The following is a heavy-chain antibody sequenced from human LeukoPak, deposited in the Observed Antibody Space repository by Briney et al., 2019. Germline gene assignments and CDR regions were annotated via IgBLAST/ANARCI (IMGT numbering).Heavy chain of an antibody. CDR1: GFTFSSYS. V-gene: IGHV3-21*01. Sequence: PGGSLRLSCAASGFTFSSYSMNWVRQAPGKGLEWVLSISSSSSYIYYADSVKGRFTISRDNAKNSLYLQMNSLRAEDTAVYYCAKDPQVYDSSGYSYYFDYWGQGTLVTVSS. D-gene: IGHD3-22*01. J-gene: IGHJ4*02. CDR2: ISSSSSYI. CDR3: AKDPQVYDSSGYSYYFDY.